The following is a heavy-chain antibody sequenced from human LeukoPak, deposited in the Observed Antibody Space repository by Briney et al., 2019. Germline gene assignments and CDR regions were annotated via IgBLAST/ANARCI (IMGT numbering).Heavy chain of an antibody. CDR3: AGGGWELRYYYYYMDV. D-gene: IGHD1-26*01. CDR1: GYTFTGYY. CDR2: INPKSGGT. Sequence: ASVKVSCKASGYTFTGYYMHWVRQAPGQRLEWMGWINPKSGGTNYAQKFQRRITMTRDTSISKAYMELSRLRSDDTAVYYCAGGGWELRYYYYYMDVWGKGTTVTVSS. J-gene: IGHJ6*03. V-gene: IGHV1-2*02.